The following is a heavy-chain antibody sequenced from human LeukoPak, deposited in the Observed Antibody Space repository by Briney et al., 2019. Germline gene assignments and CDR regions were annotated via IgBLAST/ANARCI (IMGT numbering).Heavy chain of an antibody. CDR1: GFTFSSYA. Sequence: LRLSCAASGFTFSSYAMSWVRQAPGKGLEWIGYIYHSGSTYYNPSLKSRVTISVDRSKNQFSLKLSSVTAADTAVYYCARVRYDFWSGYKYYFDYWGQGTLVTVSS. CDR3: ARVRYDFWSGYKYYFDY. J-gene: IGHJ4*02. V-gene: IGHV4-30-2*01. D-gene: IGHD3-3*01. CDR2: IYHSGST.